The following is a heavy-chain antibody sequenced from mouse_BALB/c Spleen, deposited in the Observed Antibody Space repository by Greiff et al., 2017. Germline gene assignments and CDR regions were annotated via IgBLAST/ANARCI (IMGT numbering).Heavy chain of an antibody. CDR3: ASHYYGSSPFAY. CDR1: GDSITSGY. V-gene: IGHV3-8*02. CDR2: ISYSGST. Sequence: VQLKQSGPSLVKPSQTLSLTCSVTGDSITSGYWNWIRKFPGNKLEYMGYISYSGSTYYNPSLKSRISITRDTSKNQYYLQLNSVTTEDTATYYCASHYYGSSPFAYWGQGTTLTVSS. J-gene: IGHJ2*01. D-gene: IGHD1-1*01.